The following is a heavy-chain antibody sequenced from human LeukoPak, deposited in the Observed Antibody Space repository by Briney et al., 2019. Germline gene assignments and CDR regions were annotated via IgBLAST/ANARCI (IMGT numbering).Heavy chain of an antibody. Sequence: SETLSLTCTVSGGSISSYYWSWIRQPPGKGLEWIGYIYYSGSTNHNPSLKSRVTISVDTSKNQFSLKLSSVTAADTAVYYCARHKETLTGRDAFDIWGQGTMVTVSS. D-gene: IGHD3-9*01. CDR3: ARHKETLTGRDAFDI. V-gene: IGHV4-59*08. CDR2: IYYSGST. CDR1: GGSISSYY. J-gene: IGHJ3*02.